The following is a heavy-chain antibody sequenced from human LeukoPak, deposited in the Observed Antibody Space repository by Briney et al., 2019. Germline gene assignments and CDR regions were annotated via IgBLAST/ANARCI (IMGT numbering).Heavy chain of an antibody. Sequence: GGSLRLSCAASEFTVSSNYMSWVRQAPGKGLEWVSVIYSDGSTYYADSVKGRFTISRDNAKNSLNLQMNSLRAEDTAVYYCAREGDSGYVELDSWGQGTLVTVSS. J-gene: IGHJ4*02. CDR3: AREGDSGYVELDS. D-gene: IGHD5-12*01. CDR1: EFTVSSNY. CDR2: IYSDGST. V-gene: IGHV3-66*01.